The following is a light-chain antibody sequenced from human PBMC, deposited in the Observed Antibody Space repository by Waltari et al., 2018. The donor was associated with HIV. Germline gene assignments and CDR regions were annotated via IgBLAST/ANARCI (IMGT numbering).Light chain of an antibody. Sequence: QSALTQPASVSGSPGQSIPISCTGTNSDIGGYHYVSWYQQHPGRAPKLLIYEVTHRPSGISYRFSGSKSGNTASMTISGLQAEDEADYYCSSYTTTSTILFGGGTKVTVL. V-gene: IGLV2-14*01. J-gene: IGLJ3*02. CDR1: NSDIGGYHY. CDR3: SSYTTTSTIL. CDR2: EVT.